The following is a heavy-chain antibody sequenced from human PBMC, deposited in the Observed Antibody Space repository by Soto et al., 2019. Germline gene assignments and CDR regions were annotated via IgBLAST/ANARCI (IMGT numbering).Heavy chain of an antibody. CDR3: ARGANYYDSSGSDY. V-gene: IGHV3-7*01. CDR2: IKQDGSEK. J-gene: IGHJ4*02. D-gene: IGHD3-22*01. CDR1: GFTFSSYW. Sequence: PGGSLRLSCAASGFTFSSYWMSWVRQAPGKGLEWVANIKQDGSEKYYVDSVKGRFTISRDNAKNSLYLQMNSLRAEDTAVYYCARGANYYDSSGSDYWGQGTLVTVYS.